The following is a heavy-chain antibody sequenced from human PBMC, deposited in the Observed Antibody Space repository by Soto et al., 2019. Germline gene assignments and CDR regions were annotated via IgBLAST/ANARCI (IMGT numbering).Heavy chain of an antibody. D-gene: IGHD4-4*01. Sequence: PGESLKISCKGSGYSFTSYWIGWVRQMPGKGLEWMGIIYPGDSDTRYSPSFQGQVTISADKSISTAYLQWSSLKAPDTAMYYCARTNLGRYSNRDFDYWGQGTLVTVSS. CDR1: GYSFTSYW. J-gene: IGHJ4*02. CDR3: ARTNLGRYSNRDFDY. CDR2: IYPGDSDT. V-gene: IGHV5-51*01.